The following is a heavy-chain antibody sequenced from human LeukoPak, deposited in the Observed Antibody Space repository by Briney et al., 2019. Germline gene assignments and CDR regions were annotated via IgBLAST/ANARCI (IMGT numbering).Heavy chain of an antibody. V-gene: IGHV3-48*01. CDR3: VRDNPRCCGVVPANIDDY. CDR2: ISYDSAIT. D-gene: IGHD2-15*01. J-gene: IGHJ4*02. Sequence: GGSVSLFCAASGFTFSRDSMKWVRQAAGKGLERISYISYDSAITYYADSVRGRLTISRDNAKNSLYLQMHSLRAEDTAVYYCVRDNPRCCGVVPANIDDYWGQGTLVTVSS. CDR1: GFTFSRDS.